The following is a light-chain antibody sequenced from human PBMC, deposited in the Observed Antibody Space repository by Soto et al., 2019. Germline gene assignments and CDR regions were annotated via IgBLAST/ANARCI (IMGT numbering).Light chain of an antibody. V-gene: IGLV2-14*01. CDR2: EVS. J-gene: IGLJ1*01. CDR1: SYNVGDYNV. Sequence: QSVLTQPASVSGSPGQSITISCTATSYNVGDYNVVSWYQQHPGKPPKLLILEVSNRPSGISIRFSGSKSGKTASLTISGLQGEDEADYYCSSYTTNRSPYVFGAGTKVTVL. CDR3: SSYTTNRSPYV.